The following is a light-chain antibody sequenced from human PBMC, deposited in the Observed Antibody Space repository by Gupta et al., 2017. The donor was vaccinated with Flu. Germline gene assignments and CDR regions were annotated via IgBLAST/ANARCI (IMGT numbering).Light chain of an antibody. CDR3: SAYTSIITLA. CDR1: SRDVRGYNY. J-gene: IGLJ2*01. Sequence: SDLPQPAAVAVAPGPLITSSCTRTSRDVRGYNYVSWYQQHPGKAPKLMIHEVSNGPSGVSNPFSGSKSGNTSSLTISGLQAEDDADYYCSAYTSIITLAFGGGTKLTVL. V-gene: IGLV2-14*01. CDR2: EVS.